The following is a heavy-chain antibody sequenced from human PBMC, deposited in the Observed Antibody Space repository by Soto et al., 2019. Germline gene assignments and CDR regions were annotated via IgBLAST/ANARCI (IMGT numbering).Heavy chain of an antibody. Sequence: SETLSLTCAVYGGSFSGYYWSWIRQPPGKGLEWIGEINHSGSTNYNPSLKSRVTISVDTSKNQFSLKLSSVTAADTAVYYCARARAGGWLNWFDPWGQGTLVTVSS. CDR3: ARARAGGWLNWFDP. CDR1: GGSFSGYY. J-gene: IGHJ5*02. CDR2: INHSGST. V-gene: IGHV4-34*01. D-gene: IGHD6-19*01.